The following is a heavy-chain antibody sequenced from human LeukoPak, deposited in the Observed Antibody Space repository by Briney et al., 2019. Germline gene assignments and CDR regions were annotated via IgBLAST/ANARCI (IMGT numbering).Heavy chain of an antibody. V-gene: IGHV3-11*01. CDR3: ARGDNVYF. J-gene: IGHJ4*02. CDR2: ISGSGSSV. D-gene: IGHD3-16*01. Sequence: GGSLRLSCAASGVIFTDDYMTWIRQTPGKGLEWLSYISGSGSSVYYADSERGRFTISRDNAKKALYLQMNSLRVDDTAVYYCARGDNVYFWGQGVLVTVSS. CDR1: GVIFTDDY.